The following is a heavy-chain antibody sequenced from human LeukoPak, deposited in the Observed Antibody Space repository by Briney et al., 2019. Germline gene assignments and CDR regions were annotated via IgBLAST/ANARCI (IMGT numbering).Heavy chain of an antibody. Sequence: SETLSLTCAVYGGSFSGYYWSWIRQPPGKGLEWLGEINHSGSTNYNPSLKSRVTISVDTSKSQFSLKLSSVTAADTAVYYCARDTTYYYGSGSYGAFDIWGQGTMVTVSS. D-gene: IGHD3-10*01. CDR2: INHSGST. J-gene: IGHJ3*02. CDR3: ARDTTYYYGSGSYGAFDI. V-gene: IGHV4-34*01. CDR1: GGSFSGYY.